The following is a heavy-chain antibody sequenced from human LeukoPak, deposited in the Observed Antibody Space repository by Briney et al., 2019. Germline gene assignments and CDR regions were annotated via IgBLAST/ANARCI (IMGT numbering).Heavy chain of an antibody. CDR1: GFTFSSYG. CDR3: ARGYCSGGSCSDFDY. CDR2: IRYDGSNK. Sequence: GGSLRLSCAASGFTFSSYGMHWVRQAPGKGLEWVAFIRYDGSNKYYADSVKGRFTISRDNSKNTLYLQMNSLRAEDTAVYYCARGYCSGGSCSDFDYWGQGTLVTVSS. J-gene: IGHJ4*02. V-gene: IGHV3-30*02. D-gene: IGHD2-15*01.